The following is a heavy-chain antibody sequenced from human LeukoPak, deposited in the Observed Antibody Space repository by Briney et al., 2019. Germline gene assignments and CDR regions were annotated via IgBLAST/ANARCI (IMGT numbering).Heavy chain of an antibody. CDR3: ALRGAGDYFDY. V-gene: IGHV3-53*01. J-gene: IGHJ4*02. Sequence: PGGSLRLSCAASGFTVSSNYLSWVRQAPGKGLEWVSDIYSGGTTYTAESVRGRFTISRDISKNMVFLQMSSLRVEDTAVYYCALRGAGDYFDYWGQGTLVTVSS. CDR1: GFTVSSNY. D-gene: IGHD7-27*01. CDR2: IYSGGTT.